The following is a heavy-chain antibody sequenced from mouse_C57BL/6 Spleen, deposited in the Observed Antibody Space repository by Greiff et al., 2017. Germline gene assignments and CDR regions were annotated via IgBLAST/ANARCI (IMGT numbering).Heavy chain of an antibody. D-gene: IGHD3-2*02. CDR3: ATPLDSSGYFAY. J-gene: IGHJ3*01. Sequence: QVQLKQPGAELVKPGASVKMSCKASGYTFTSYWIPWVKQRPGQGLEWIGDIYPGSGSTNYTEKFKSKATLTVDTSSSTAYMQLSSLPSEDSAVYYCATPLDSSGYFAYWGQGTLVTVSA. CDR2: IYPGSGST. CDR1: GYTFTSYW. V-gene: IGHV1-55*01.